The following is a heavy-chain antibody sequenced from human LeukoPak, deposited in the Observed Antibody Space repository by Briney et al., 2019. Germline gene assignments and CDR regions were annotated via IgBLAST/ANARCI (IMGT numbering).Heavy chain of an antibody. CDR3: ARDRDYGDYNTQDLFVY. V-gene: IGHV1-18*01. D-gene: IGHD4-17*01. CDR2: ISAYNGNT. CDR1: GGTFISYA. Sequence: ASVKVSCKASGGTFISYAISWVRQAPGQGLEWMGWISAYNGNTNYAQRLQGRVTMTTDTSTSTAYMELRSLRSDDTAVYYCARDRDYGDYNTQDLFVYWGQGTLVTVSS. J-gene: IGHJ4*02.